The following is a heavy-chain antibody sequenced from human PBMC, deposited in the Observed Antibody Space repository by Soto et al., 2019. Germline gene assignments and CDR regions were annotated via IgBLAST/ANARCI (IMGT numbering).Heavy chain of an antibody. Sequence: QLQLQESGPGLVKPSETLSLTCTVSGGSISSSSYYWGWIRQPPGKGLEWIGSIYYSGSTYYNPSLKGRVTISVDTSKNKFSLTLSSVTAADTAVYYCARRPGGVYGGNWFDPWGQGTLVTVSS. D-gene: IGHD2-8*01. V-gene: IGHV4-39*01. J-gene: IGHJ5*02. CDR3: ARRPGGVYGGNWFDP. CDR2: IYYSGST. CDR1: GGSISSSSYY.